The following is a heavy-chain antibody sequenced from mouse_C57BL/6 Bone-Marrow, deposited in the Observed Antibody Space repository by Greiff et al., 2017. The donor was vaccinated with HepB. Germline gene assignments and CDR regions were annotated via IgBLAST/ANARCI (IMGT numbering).Heavy chain of an antibody. CDR3: ARGILNYYGSSYDD. D-gene: IGHD1-1*01. CDR1: GYTFTSYW. CDR2: IHPNSGST. Sequence: QVQLQQPGAELVKPGASVKLSCKASGYTFTSYWMHWVKQRPGQGLEWIGMIHPNSGSTNYNEKFKSKATLTVDKSSSTAYMQLSSLTSEDSAVYYCARGILNYYGSSYDDWGQGTLVTVSA. V-gene: IGHV1-64*01. J-gene: IGHJ3*01.